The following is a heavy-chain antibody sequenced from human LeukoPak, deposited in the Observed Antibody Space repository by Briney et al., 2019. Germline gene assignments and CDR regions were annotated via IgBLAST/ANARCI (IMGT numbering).Heavy chain of an antibody. J-gene: IGHJ4*02. V-gene: IGHV4-59*01. CDR1: GGSISSYY. Sequence: SETLSLTCTVSGGSISSYYWSWIRQPPGKGLEWIGYIYYSGSTNYNPSLKSRVTISVDTSKNQFSLKLSSVTAADTAVYYCARELGYYYDSSGSFDYWGQGTLVTVSS. D-gene: IGHD3-22*01. CDR2: IYYSGST. CDR3: ARELGYYYDSSGSFDY.